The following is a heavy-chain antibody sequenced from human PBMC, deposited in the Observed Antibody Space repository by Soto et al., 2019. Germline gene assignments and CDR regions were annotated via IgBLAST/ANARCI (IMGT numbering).Heavy chain of an antibody. V-gene: IGHV3-23*01. CDR1: GFTFSSYA. J-gene: IGHJ6*03. D-gene: IGHD3-9*01. Sequence: PGGSLRLSCAASGFTFSSYAMSWVRQGPGKGLEWVSAISGSGGSTYYADSVKGRFTISRDNSKDTLYLQMNSLRAEDTAVYYCASYYDILTGYYNTPAPYMDVWGKGTTVTVSS. CDR2: ISGSGGST. CDR3: ASYYDILTGYYNTPAPYMDV.